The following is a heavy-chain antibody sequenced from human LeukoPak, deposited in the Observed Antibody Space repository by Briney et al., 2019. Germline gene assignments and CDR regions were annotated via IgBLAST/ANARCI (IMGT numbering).Heavy chain of an antibody. V-gene: IGHV3-7*01. CDR2: IKEDGSEK. Sequence: GGSLRLSCAASGFTFSSYSMSWVRQTPGKGLEWVAKIKEDGSEKYYVDSVKGRFTISRDNAKNSLYLQMDSLRVEDTAVYYCWIDQQLVEYYYAMDVWGQGTTVTVSS. CDR3: WIDQQLVEYYYAMDV. J-gene: IGHJ6*02. CDR1: GFTFSSYS. D-gene: IGHD6-13*01.